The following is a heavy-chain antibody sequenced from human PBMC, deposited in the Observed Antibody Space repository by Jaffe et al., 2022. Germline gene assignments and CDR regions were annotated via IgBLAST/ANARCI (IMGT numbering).Heavy chain of an antibody. D-gene: IGHD1-26*01. CDR1: GYSISSGYY. CDR3: ARLVRWELLSRIVSGYFDY. V-gene: IGHV4-38-2*01. CDR2: IYHSGST. J-gene: IGHJ4*02. Sequence: QVQLQESGPGLVKPSETLSLTCAVSGYSISSGYYWGWIRQPPGKGLEWIGSIYHSGSTYYNPSLKSRVTISVDTSKNQFSLKLSSVTAADTAVYYCARLVRWELLSRIVSGYFDYWGQGTLVTVSS.